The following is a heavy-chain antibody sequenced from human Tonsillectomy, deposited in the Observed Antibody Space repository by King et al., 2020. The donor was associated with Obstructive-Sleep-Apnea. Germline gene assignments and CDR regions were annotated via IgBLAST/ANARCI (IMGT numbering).Heavy chain of an antibody. J-gene: IGHJ4*02. D-gene: IGHD6-19*01. CDR3: AKEAPEGGGWYRPLDY. CDR2: ISWNSGSI. V-gene: IGHV3-9*01. CDR1: GFTFDDYA. Sequence: VQLVESGGGLVQPGRSLRLSCAASGFTFDDYAMHWVRQAPGKGLEWVSGISWNSGSIGYADSVKGRFTISRDNAKNSLYLQMNSLRAEDTALYYCAKEAPEGGGWYRPLDYWGQGTLVTVSS.